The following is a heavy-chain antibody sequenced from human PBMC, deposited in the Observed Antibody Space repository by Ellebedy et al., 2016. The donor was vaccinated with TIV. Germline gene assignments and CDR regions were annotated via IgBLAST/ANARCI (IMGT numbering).Heavy chain of an antibody. D-gene: IGHD2-21*02. CDR1: GFTFSTYG. Sequence: GESLKISCAASGFTFSTYGMHWVRQAPGKGLEWVAVIWYDGSNKYYADSVKGRFTISRDNSKNTLYLQMNSLRDEETAVYSCARDRVYCGGDCYFSYSYYGMDVWGQGTTVTVSS. V-gene: IGHV3-33*01. J-gene: IGHJ6*02. CDR3: ARDRVYCGGDCYFSYSYYGMDV. CDR2: IWYDGSNK.